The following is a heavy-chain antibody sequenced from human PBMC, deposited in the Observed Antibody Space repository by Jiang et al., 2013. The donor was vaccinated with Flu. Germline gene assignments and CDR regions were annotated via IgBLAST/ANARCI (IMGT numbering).Heavy chain of an antibody. D-gene: IGHD4-17*01. Sequence: GLVWVSRINSDGSSTSYADSVKGRFTISRDNAKNTLYLQMNSLRAEDAAVHYCARVWGDYGDYDVTKMYYFDYWGQGTLVTVSS. CDR2: INSDGSST. CDR3: ARVWGDYGDYDVTKMYYFDY. J-gene: IGHJ4*02. V-gene: IGHV3-74*01.